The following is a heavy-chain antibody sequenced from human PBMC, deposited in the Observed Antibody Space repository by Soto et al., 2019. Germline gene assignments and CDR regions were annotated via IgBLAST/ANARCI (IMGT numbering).Heavy chain of an antibody. CDR2: IYYSGST. CDR3: ARVSHSSSWYVRL. J-gene: IGHJ4*02. V-gene: IGHV4-31*01. D-gene: IGHD6-13*01. Sequence: QVQLQESGPGLVKPSQTLSLTCTVSGGSISSGGYYWSWIRQHPGKGLEWIGYIYYSGSTYYNPSRKRLVTISVDTSKNQFCLKLSSVTDADTAAYYCARVSHSSSWYVRLWGQGTLVTVSS. CDR1: GGSISSGGYY.